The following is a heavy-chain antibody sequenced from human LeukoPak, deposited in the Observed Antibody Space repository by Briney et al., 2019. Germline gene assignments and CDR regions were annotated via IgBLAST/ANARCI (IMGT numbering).Heavy chain of an antibody. J-gene: IGHJ6*03. CDR2: ISGSGGST. V-gene: IGHV3-23*01. CDR1: GFTFSYYA. Sequence: GGSLRLSCVASGFTFSYYAMSWVRQAPGKGLEWVSFISGSGGSTYYVDSVKGRFTISRDNSKNTLYLQMNSLRAEDTAVYYCARDHKGYSYGYRRGYSDYYYMDVWGKGTTVTVSS. D-gene: IGHD5-18*01. CDR3: ARDHKGYSYGYRRGYSDYYYMDV.